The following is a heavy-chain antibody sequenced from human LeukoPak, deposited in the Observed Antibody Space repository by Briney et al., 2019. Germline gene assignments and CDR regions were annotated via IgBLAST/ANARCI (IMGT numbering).Heavy chain of an antibody. CDR1: GFTFSSYT. J-gene: IGHJ4*02. CDR3: ARDPAADDY. V-gene: IGHV3-21*01. Sequence: GGSLRPSCVASGFTFSSYTMNWVRQAPAKGLEWVSSITSGSYIYYAESVKGRFTISRDNAKNSLYLQMNSLRAEDTAVYYCARDPAADDYWGQGTLVTVSS. D-gene: IGHD6-13*01. CDR2: ITSGSYI.